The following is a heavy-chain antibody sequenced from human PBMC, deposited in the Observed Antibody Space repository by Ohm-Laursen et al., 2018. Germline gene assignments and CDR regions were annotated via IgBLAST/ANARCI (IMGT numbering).Heavy chain of an antibody. CDR2: ISGSGDTT. J-gene: IGHJ4*02. D-gene: IGHD3-9*01. CDR1: GFTFSNYW. Sequence: SLRLSCAASGFTFSNYWMSWVRQTPGKGLEWVSGISGSGDTTYYADSVKGRFTISRDNSRNTLDLQMNSLRVEDTALYYCARDIDWVAFDYWGQGTLVTVSS. V-gene: IGHV3-23*01. CDR3: ARDIDWVAFDY.